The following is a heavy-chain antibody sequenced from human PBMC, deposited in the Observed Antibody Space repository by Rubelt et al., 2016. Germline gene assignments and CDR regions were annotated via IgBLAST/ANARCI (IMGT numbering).Heavy chain of an antibody. D-gene: IGHD2-15*01. V-gene: IGHV3-15*01. CDR2: IKTKSVGGTT. J-gene: IGHJ4*02. Sequence: GKGLEWVGRIKTKSVGGTTDYAAPVKGRFTISRDDSKNTVYLQMNSLKTEDTAVYYCTTDHIVVVVAATSRWGQGTLVTVSS. CDR3: TTDHIVVVVAATSR.